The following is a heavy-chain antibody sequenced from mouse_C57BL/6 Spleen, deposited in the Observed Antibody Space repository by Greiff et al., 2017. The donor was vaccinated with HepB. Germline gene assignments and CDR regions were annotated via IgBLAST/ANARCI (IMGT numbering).Heavy chain of an antibody. D-gene: IGHD1-1*01. J-gene: IGHJ4*01. Sequence: QVQLKESGAELVKPGASVKISCKASGYAFSSYWMNWVKQRPGKGLEWIGQIYPGDGDTNYNGKFKGKATLTADKSSSTAYMQLSSLTSEDSAVYFCHYYGSSYAMDYWGQGTSVTVSS. CDR1: GYAFSSYW. CDR2: IYPGDGDT. V-gene: IGHV1-80*01. CDR3: HYYGSSYAMDY.